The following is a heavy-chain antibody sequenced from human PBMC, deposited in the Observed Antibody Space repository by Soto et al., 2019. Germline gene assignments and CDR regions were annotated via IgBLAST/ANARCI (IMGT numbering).Heavy chain of an antibody. CDR3: ARDLSSGWYYYYYYGMDV. D-gene: IGHD6-19*01. Sequence: ASVKVSCKASGYTFTSYGISWVRQAPGQGLEWMGWISAYNGNTNYAQKLQGRVTMTTDTSTSTAYMELRSLRSDDTAVYYCARDLSSGWYYYYYYGMDVRGKGTTITVSS. CDR2: ISAYNGNT. CDR1: GYTFTSYG. J-gene: IGHJ6*04. V-gene: IGHV1-18*01.